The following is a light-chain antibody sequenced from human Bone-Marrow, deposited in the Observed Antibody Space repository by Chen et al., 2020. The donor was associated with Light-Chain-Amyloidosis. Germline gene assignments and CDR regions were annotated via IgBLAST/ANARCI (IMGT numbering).Light chain of an antibody. CDR1: QNINRW. CDR2: DAS. J-gene: IGKJ2*01. Sequence: DIQMTQSPSTLSASVGDSVTITCRAGQNINRWMAWYQQKPGKPPNLLIYDASTLEGGVPSRFSGSDYGTEFTLTISGLQPDDFAGYYCKHNWSYPYTFGPGTELAIK. V-gene: IGKV1-5*01. CDR3: KHNWSYPYT.